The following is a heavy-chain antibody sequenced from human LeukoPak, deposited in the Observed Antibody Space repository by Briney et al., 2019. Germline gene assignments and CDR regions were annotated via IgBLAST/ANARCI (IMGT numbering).Heavy chain of an antibody. Sequence: GGSLRLSCAASGFTFSDYYMSWIRQAPGKGLEWVSYISSSGSTICYADSVKGRFTLSRDNAKNSLYLQMNSLRAEDTAVYYRAELGITMIGCVWGKGTTVTISS. CDR2: ISSSGSTI. CDR3: AELGITMIGCV. V-gene: IGHV3-11*04. J-gene: IGHJ6*04. CDR1: GFTFSDYY. D-gene: IGHD3-10*02.